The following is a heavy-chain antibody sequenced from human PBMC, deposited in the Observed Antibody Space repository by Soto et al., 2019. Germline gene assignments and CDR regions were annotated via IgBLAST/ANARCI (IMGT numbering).Heavy chain of an antibody. J-gene: IGHJ4*02. CDR2: IYSGGST. CDR3: ASNSGYDLSFFYYFDY. Sequence: EVQLVESGGGLIQPGGSLRLSCAASGFTVSSNYMSWVRQAPGKGLEWVSVIYSGGSTYYADSVKGRFTISRDNSKNTLYLQMNSLRAEDTAVYYCASNSGYDLSFFYYFDYWGQGTLVTVSS. CDR1: GFTVSSNY. D-gene: IGHD5-12*01. V-gene: IGHV3-53*01.